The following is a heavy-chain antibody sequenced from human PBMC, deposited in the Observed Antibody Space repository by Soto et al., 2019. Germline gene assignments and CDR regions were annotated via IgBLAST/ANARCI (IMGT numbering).Heavy chain of an antibody. CDR1: GFTFSSYA. D-gene: IGHD6-19*01. Sequence: GGSLRLSCAASGFTFSSYAMSWVRQAPGKGLEWVSAISGSGGSTYYADSVKGRFTISRDNSKNTLYLQMNSLRAEDTAVYYCAKSRCGWSVGYYYGMDVWGQGTTVTVSS. CDR2: ISGSGGST. J-gene: IGHJ6*02. V-gene: IGHV3-23*01. CDR3: AKSRCGWSVGYYYGMDV.